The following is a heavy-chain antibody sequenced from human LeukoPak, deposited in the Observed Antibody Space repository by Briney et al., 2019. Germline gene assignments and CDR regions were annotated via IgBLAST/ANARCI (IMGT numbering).Heavy chain of an antibody. J-gene: IGHJ3*02. CDR1: GYTFTNYG. V-gene: IGHV1-18*04. CDR2: IGANNGEI. CDR3: AREDNIVVVVAGTPPDNDAFDI. Sequence: ASVKVSCKASGYTFTNYGISWVRQAPGQGLEWMSWIGANNGEIRYAQNFQARVTMTTDTSTTTAYMELRSLRSDDTAVYYCAREDNIVVVVAGTPPDNDAFDIWGQGTMVTVSS. D-gene: IGHD2-15*01.